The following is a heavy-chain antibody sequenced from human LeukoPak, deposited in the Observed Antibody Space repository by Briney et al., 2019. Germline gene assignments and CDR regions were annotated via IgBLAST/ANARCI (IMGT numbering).Heavy chain of an antibody. J-gene: IGHJ4*02. V-gene: IGHV1-58*01. CDR1: GISFMSSA. CDR3: ARDREGAVSGRSYYFDY. CDR2: IVVGSGVT. Sequence: EASVKVSCKASGISFMSSAVQWVRQARGQRLEWIGWIVVGSGVTNYAQKFLERVTITRDMSTSTVFMELSSLRSEDTALYYCARDREGAVSGRSYYFDYWGQGTLVTVSS. D-gene: IGHD6-19*01.